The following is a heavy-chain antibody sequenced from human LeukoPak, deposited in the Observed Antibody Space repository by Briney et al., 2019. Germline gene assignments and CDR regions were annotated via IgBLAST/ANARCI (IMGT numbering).Heavy chain of an antibody. CDR2: INPSGGST. CDR3: ARGRYSGSYYEANDAFDI. V-gene: IGHV1-46*01. D-gene: IGHD1-26*01. CDR1: GYTFTSYY. Sequence: ASVKVSCKASGYTFTSYYMHWVRQAPGQGLEWMGIINPSGGSTSYAQKFQGRVTMTRDTSTSTVCMELSSLRSEDTAVYYCARGRYSGSYYEANDAFDIWGQGTMVTVSS. J-gene: IGHJ3*02.